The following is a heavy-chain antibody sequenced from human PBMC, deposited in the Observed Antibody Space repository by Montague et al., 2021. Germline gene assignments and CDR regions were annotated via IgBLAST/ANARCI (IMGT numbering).Heavy chain of an antibody. V-gene: IGHV3-74*01. CDR3: ARNLASAAPGAFDI. D-gene: IGHD6-13*01. CDR2: ITLDGSST. CDR1: GFSFSSYW. Sequence: SLRLSCAASGFSFSSYWMHWVRQAPGKGLLWVSRITLDGSSTTFADSVKGRFTTSRDNAKATLYLQMNSLRVEGTAVYYCARNLASAAPGAFDIWGQGTMVTASS. J-gene: IGHJ3*02.